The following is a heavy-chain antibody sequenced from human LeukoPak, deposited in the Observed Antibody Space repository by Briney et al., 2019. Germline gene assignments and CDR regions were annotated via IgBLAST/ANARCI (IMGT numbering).Heavy chain of an antibody. J-gene: IGHJ4*02. Sequence: GGSLRLSCAASEFTFSNYAMAWVRQAPGEGREGVSGISGNGGKIYYAGSVKGRFNNSRENSKHTLYLQMNSLRGEDTAVYFCAKRDYYDSSGYAPLFDYWGQGTLVTVSP. CDR1: EFTFSNYA. CDR2: ISGNGGKI. CDR3: AKRDYYDSSGYAPLFDY. D-gene: IGHD3-22*01. V-gene: IGHV3-23*01.